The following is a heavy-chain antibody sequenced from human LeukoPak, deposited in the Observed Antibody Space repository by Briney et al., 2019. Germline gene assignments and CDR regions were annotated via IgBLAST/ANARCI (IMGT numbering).Heavy chain of an antibody. V-gene: IGHV1-24*01. Sequence: ASVKVSCKVSGYTLTELSMHWVRQAPGKGLEWMGGFDPEDGETIYAQKFQGRVTITTDESTSTAYMELSSLRSEDTAVYYCARAQPGRSTAFYYMDVWGKGTTVTVSS. CDR3: ARAQPGRSTAFYYMDV. CDR1: GYTLTELS. J-gene: IGHJ6*03. D-gene: IGHD1-14*01. CDR2: FDPEDGET.